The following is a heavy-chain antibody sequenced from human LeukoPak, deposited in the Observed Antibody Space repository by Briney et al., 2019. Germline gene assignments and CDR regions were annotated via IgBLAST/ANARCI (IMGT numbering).Heavy chain of an antibody. CDR2: IYYSGST. V-gene: IGHV4-39*01. D-gene: IGHD2-2*01. CDR3: ARPLVPAATDAFDI. Sequence: SETLSPTCTVSGGSISSSSYYWGWIRQPPGKGLEWIGSIYYSGSTYYNPSLKSRVTISVDTSKNQFSLKLSSVTAADTAVYYCARPLVPAATDAFDIWGQGTMVTVSS. J-gene: IGHJ3*02. CDR1: GGSISSSSYY.